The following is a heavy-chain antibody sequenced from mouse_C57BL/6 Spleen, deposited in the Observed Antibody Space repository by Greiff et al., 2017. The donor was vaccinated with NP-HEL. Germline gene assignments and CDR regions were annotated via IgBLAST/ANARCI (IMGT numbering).Heavy chain of an antibody. Sequence: EVQLQQSGPELVKPGDSVKISCKASGYSFTGYFMNWVMQSHGKSLEWIGRINPYNGDTFYNQKFKGKATLTVDKSSSTAHMELRSLTSEDSAVYYCARDYDYDEEVWCAYWGQGTLVTVSA. CDR2: INPYNGDT. CDR3: ARDYDYDEEVWCAY. CDR1: GYSFTGYF. V-gene: IGHV1-20*01. D-gene: IGHD2-4*01. J-gene: IGHJ3*01.